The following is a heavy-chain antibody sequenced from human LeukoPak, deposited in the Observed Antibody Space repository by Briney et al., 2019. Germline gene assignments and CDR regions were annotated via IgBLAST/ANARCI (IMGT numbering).Heavy chain of an antibody. D-gene: IGHD3-10*01. V-gene: IGHV3-48*03. CDR2: ISSSGSTI. CDR3: ARGHTMVRGVMRGY. J-gene: IGHJ4*02. Sequence: PGGSLRLSXAASGFTFSSYEMNWVRQAPGKGLEWVSYISSSGSTIYYADSVKGRFTISRDNAKNSLYLQMDSLRAEDTAVYYCARGHTMVRGVMRGYWGQGTLVTVSS. CDR1: GFTFSSYE.